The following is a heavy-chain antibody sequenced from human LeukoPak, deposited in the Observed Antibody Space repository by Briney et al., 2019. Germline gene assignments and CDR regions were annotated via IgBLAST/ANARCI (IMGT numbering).Heavy chain of an antibody. D-gene: IGHD6-6*01. J-gene: IGHJ6*03. CDR3: ARIWYSSSSFSYYYYMDV. CDR1: GGSISSYY. V-gene: IGHV4-59*01. Sequence: SETLSLTCTVSGGSISSYYWSWIRQPPGKGLEWIGYIYYSGSTNYNPSLKSRVTISVDTSKNQFSLKLSSVTAADTAVYYCARIWYSSSSFSYYYYMDVWGKGTTVTVPS. CDR2: IYYSGST.